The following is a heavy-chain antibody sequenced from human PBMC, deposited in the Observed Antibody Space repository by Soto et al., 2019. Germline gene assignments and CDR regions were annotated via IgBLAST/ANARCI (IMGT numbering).Heavy chain of an antibody. D-gene: IGHD2-21*02. CDR3: AKDEFAYCGGDCYGIDY. CDR1: GFTFSSYG. V-gene: IGHV3-30*18. Sequence: QVQLVESGGGVVQPGRSLRLSCAASGFTFSSYGMHWVRQAPGKGLEWVAVISYDGSNKYYADSVKGRFTISRDNSKNRLYLQMNSLRAEDTGVYYCAKDEFAYCGGDCYGIDYWGQGTLVTVSS. J-gene: IGHJ4*02. CDR2: ISYDGSNK.